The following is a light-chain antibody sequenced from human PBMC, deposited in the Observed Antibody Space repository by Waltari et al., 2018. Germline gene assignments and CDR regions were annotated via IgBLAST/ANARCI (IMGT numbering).Light chain of an antibody. CDR2: DVN. CDR3: SSYTTSNIII. J-gene: IGLJ2*01. Sequence: QSALTQPASVSGSPGESLPISCTGTSRDVGGYNYLSCYQQHPGKAPELIIYDVNYRPSGVSTRFSGSKSGNTASLTISGRQAEDEADYYCSSYTTSNIIIFGGGTKLSVL. V-gene: IGLV2-14*03. CDR1: SRDVGGYNY.